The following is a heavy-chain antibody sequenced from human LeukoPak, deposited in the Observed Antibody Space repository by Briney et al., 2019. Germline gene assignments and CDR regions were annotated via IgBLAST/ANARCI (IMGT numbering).Heavy chain of an antibody. CDR2: IYYSGST. V-gene: IGHV4-31*03. CDR1: GGSISSGGYY. CDR3: ARFRDSSGPPGFGY. Sequence: SETLSLTCTVSGGSISSGGYYWSWIRQHPGKGLEWIGYIYYSGSTYYNPSLKSRVTISVDTSKNQFSLKLSSVTAADTAVYYCARFRDSSGPPGFGYWGQGTLVTVSS. J-gene: IGHJ4*02. D-gene: IGHD3-22*01.